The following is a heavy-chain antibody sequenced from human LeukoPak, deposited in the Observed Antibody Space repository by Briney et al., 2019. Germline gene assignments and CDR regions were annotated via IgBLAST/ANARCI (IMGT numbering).Heavy chain of an antibody. V-gene: IGHV1-2*02. CDR2: INPNSGGT. D-gene: IGHD6-19*01. CDR1: GYTFTGYY. Sequence: ASLTVSCTPSGYTFTGYYMHWVRQAPGQGLEWMGWINPNSGGTNYAQKFQGRVTMTRDTSISTAYMELSRLRSDDTAVYYCARGLVERAGIAVAGSWGQGTLVAGSS. CDR3: ARGLVERAGIAVAGS. J-gene: IGHJ4*02.